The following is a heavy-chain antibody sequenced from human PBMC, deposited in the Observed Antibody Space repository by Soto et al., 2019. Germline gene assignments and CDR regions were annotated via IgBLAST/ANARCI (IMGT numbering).Heavy chain of an antibody. CDR3: ARDGFNFDY. CDR1: GFTFSDFT. V-gene: IGHV3-21*01. J-gene: IGHJ4*02. D-gene: IGHD2-2*03. Sequence: DVQLVESWGGLVKPGGSLRLSCAASGFTFSDFTMNWVRQAPGKGLEWVSSISSSSDDIYYADSVKGRFTISRDNAKNSVFLHMNSLRAEDTAVYYCARDGFNFDYWGQGTLVTVSS. CDR2: ISSSSDDI.